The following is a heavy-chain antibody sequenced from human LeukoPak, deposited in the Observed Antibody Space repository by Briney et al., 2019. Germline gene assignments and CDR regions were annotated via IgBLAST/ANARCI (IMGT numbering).Heavy chain of an antibody. J-gene: IGHJ4*02. CDR3: ARHSIAVTDDC. CDR1: GGSTSSSNYY. V-gene: IGHV4-39*01. D-gene: IGHD6-19*01. Sequence: SETLSLTCTVSGGSTSSSNYYWGWIRQPPGKGLEWIGGIYYSGNTYYNPSLKSRVSISVDTSRNQFSLRLSSVTAADTAIYYCARHSIAVTDDCWGQGTLVTVSS. CDR2: IYYSGNT.